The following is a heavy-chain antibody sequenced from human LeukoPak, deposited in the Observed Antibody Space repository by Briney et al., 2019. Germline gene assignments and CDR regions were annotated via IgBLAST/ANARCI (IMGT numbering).Heavy chain of an antibody. CDR3: ARDWQYCGGDCYSIDAFDI. D-gene: IGHD2-21*02. Sequence: GGSLRLSCAASGFTFSSYSMNWVRQAPGKGLEWVSSISSSSSYIYYADSVKGRFTVSRDNAKNSLYLQMNSLRAEDTAVYYCARDWQYCGGDCYSIDAFDIWGQGTMVTVSS. V-gene: IGHV3-21*01. J-gene: IGHJ3*02. CDR1: GFTFSSYS. CDR2: ISSSSSYI.